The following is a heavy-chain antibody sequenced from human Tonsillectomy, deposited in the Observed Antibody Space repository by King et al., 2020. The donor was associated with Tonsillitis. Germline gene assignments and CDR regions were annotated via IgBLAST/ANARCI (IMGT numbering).Heavy chain of an antibody. Sequence: VQLQESGPGLVKPSETLSLICSVSGYSISSGYSWGWIRQPPGKRLEWIGSIYHRGSTYYSPSFKSRVTISLDTSKNEFSLKLTSVTAADTALYYCARGPDNGAAGGGEGYWGQGTLVTVSS. CDR1: GYSISSGYS. CDR2: IYHRGST. CDR3: ARGPDNGAAGGGEGY. D-gene: IGHD3-16*01. V-gene: IGHV4-38-2*02. J-gene: IGHJ4*02.